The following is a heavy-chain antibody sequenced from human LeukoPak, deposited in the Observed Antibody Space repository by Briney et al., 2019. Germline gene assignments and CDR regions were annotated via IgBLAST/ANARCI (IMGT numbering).Heavy chain of an antibody. D-gene: IGHD2-2*01. V-gene: IGHV1-18*01. J-gene: IGHJ5*02. CDR2: ISAYNGNT. Sequence: ASVKVSCKASGYTFTSYGISWVRQAPGQGLEWMGWISAYNGNTNYPQKQQGRVTMTTDTSTSTAYMELRSLRSDDTAVYYCARDVSHCSSTSCPPPWFDPWGQGTLVTVSS. CDR1: GYTFTSYG. CDR3: ARDVSHCSSTSCPPPWFDP.